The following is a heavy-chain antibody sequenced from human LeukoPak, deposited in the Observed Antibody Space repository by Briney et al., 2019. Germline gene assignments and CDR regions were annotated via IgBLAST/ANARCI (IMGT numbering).Heavy chain of an antibody. J-gene: IGHJ4*02. Sequence: SETLSLTCAAYGGSFSGYYWSWIRQPPGKGLEWIGEINHSGSTNYNPSLKSRVTISVDTSKNQFSLKLSSVTAADTAVYYCARGGNTAMVKPAGYFDYWGQGALVSVSS. V-gene: IGHV4-34*01. CDR3: ARGGNTAMVKPAGYFDY. D-gene: IGHD5-18*01. CDR2: INHSGST. CDR1: GGSFSGYY.